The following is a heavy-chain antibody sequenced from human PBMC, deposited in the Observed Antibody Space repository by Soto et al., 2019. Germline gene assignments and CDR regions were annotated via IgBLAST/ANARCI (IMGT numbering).Heavy chain of an antibody. CDR1: GGTFSSYA. CDR3: AREGGWDYSSCGYRVIGNNWFDP. Sequence: SVKVSCKASGGTFSSYAISWVRQAPGQGLEWRGGIIPIFGTANYAKKFQGRVTITADESTSTAYMELSSMRYEDTAVYYGAREGGWDYSSCGYRVIGNNWFDPWGQGTLVTVSS. CDR2: IIPIFGTA. V-gene: IGHV1-69*13. J-gene: IGHJ5*02. D-gene: IGHD6-13*01.